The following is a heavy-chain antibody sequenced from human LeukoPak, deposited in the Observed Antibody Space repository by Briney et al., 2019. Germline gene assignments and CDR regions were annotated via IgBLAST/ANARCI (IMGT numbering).Heavy chain of an antibody. J-gene: IGHJ4*02. V-gene: IGHV4-38-2*01. D-gene: IGHD3-10*01. Sequence: PSETLSLTCAVSGYSISSGYYWGWIRQPPAKGLEWIGSIYRSGSTYYNPSLKSRVTISVDTSKNQFSLKLSSVTAADTAVYYSARRIGQGSGSYYPDYWGQGTLVTVSS. CDR2: IYRSGST. CDR3: ARRIGQGSGSYYPDY. CDR1: GYSISSGYY.